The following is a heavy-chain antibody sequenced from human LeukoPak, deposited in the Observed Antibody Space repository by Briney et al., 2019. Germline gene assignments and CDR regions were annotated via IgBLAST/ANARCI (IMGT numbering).Heavy chain of an antibody. V-gene: IGHV3-53*01. J-gene: IGHJ4*02. CDR3: ARGVEPLAANTLAY. CDR2: LYSDGNT. D-gene: IGHD1-14*01. CDR1: GFTVITID. Sequence: GGSLRLSCAAFGFTVITIDMTWVRQAPGKGLEWVSVLYSDGNTKYADSVQGRFTISRDNSKNTLYLEMNSLSPDDTAVYYCARGVEPLAANTLAYWGQGTLVTVSS.